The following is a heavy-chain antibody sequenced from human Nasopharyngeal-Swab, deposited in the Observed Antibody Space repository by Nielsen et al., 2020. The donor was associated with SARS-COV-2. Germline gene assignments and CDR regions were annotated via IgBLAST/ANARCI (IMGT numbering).Heavy chain of an antibody. CDR1: GFSLSTSGVG. CDR3: AHSGVLNYYGSASYFDY. CDR2: IYWNDDK. D-gene: IGHD3-10*01. Sequence: SGPTLVKPTQTLTLTCTFSGFSLSTSGVGVGWIRQPPGKALEWLALIYWNDDKRYSPSLKSRLTITKDTSKNQVVLTMTNMDPVDTATYYCAHSGVLNYYGSASYFDYWGQGTLVTVSS. V-gene: IGHV2-5*01. J-gene: IGHJ4*02.